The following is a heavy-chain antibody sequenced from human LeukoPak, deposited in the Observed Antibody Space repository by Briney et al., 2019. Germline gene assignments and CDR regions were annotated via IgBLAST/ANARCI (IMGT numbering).Heavy chain of an antibody. CDR3: AKEFMVRGVIVY. D-gene: IGHD3-10*01. CDR1: GFTFNDYY. V-gene: IGHV3-11*01. CDR2: ISGSGDRI. J-gene: IGHJ4*02. Sequence: PGGSLRLSCAASGFTFNDYYMSWIRQAPGEGLEWISYISGSGDRIYYTDSVKGRFTISRDNTKNSLYLQLNSLRAEDTAVYYCAKEFMVRGVIVYWGQGTLVTVSS.